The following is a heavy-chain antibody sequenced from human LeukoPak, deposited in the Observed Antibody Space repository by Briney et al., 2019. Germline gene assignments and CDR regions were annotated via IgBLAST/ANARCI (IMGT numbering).Heavy chain of an antibody. D-gene: IGHD5-24*01. Sequence: SETLSLTCTVSGGSNSSSSYYWGWIRQPPGKGLEWIGSIYYSGSTYYNPSLKSRVTISVDTSKNQFSLKLSSVTAADTAVYYCARHREMATIDYWGQGTLVTVSS. V-gene: IGHV4-39*01. CDR3: ARHREMATIDY. J-gene: IGHJ4*02. CDR2: IYYSGST. CDR1: GGSNSSSSYY.